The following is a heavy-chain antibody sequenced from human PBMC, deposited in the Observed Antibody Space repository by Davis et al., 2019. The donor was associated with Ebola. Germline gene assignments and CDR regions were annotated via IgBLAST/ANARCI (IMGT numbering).Heavy chain of an antibody. CDR3: ARDPIISLIVPSYGMDV. Sequence: RGSLSLSCTASGLASNTYWMSWVRQAPGKVLEWLANIRQVGSEEYYVDSVKGRFTISRDNAKNSLFLQMNSLRAEDTAVYYCARDPIISLIVPSYGMDVWGPGTTVTVSS. CDR2: IRQVGSEE. V-gene: IGHV3-7*01. D-gene: IGHD3-16*02. CDR1: GLASNTYW. J-gene: IGHJ6*02.